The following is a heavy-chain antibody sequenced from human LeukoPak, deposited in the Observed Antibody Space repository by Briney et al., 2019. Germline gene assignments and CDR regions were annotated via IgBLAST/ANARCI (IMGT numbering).Heavy chain of an antibody. CDR3: ARIFIRNGYSSYFDC. CDR2: VYQSGTT. CDR1: GFSISSGHY. Sequence: NPSETLSLTCTVSGFSISSGHYWGWVRQPPGAGLEWIGSVYQSGTTYYNPSLKSRVTTSVDMSKNQFSLRLRPVTAADTAVYYCARIFIRNGYSSYFDCWGQGTLVTVSS. V-gene: IGHV4-38-2*02. J-gene: IGHJ4*02. D-gene: IGHD5-18*01.